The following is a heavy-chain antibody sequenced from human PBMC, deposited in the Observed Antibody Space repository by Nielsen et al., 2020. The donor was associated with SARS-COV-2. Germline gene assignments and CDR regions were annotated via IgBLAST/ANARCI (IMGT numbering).Heavy chain of an antibody. CDR3: ARAAAEYYYDSSGYFDY. V-gene: IGHV3-30-3*01. Sequence: GESLKISCAASGSTFSSYAMHWVRQAPGKGLEWVAVISYDGSNKYYADSVKGRFTISRDNSKNTLYLQMNSLRAEDTAVYYCARAAAEYYYDSSGYFDYWGQGTLVTVSS. J-gene: IGHJ4*02. D-gene: IGHD3-22*01. CDR2: ISYDGSNK. CDR1: GSTFSSYA.